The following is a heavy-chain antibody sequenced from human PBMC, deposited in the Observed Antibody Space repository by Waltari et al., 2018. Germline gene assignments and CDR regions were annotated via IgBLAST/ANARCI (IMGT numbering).Heavy chain of an antibody. CDR1: GYTFTSYD. CDR3: ARAVVAATPGFDY. D-gene: IGHD2-15*01. CDR2: RNPNSGNT. J-gene: IGHJ4*02. Sequence: QVQLVQSGAEVKKPGASVKVSCKASGYTFTSYDINWVRQATGQGLEWMGWRNPNSGNTGEAQKFQGRVTMTRNTSISTAYMERSSLRSEDTAVYYCARAVVAATPGFDYWGQGTLVTVSS. V-gene: IGHV1-8*01.